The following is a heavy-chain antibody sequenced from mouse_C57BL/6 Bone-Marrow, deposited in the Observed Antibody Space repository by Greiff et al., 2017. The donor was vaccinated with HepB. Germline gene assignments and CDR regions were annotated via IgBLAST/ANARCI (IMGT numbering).Heavy chain of an antibody. CDR1: GFTFSDYY. J-gene: IGHJ2*01. CDR2: ISNGGGST. CDR3: ARRRGYYYGIDY. Sequence: EVKLVESGGGLVQPGGSLKLSCAASGFTFSDYYMYWVRQTPEKRLEWVAYISNGGGSTYYPDTVKGRFTISRDNAKNTLYLQMSRLKSEDTAMYYCARRRGYYYGIDYWGQGTTLTVSS. D-gene: IGHD1-1*01. V-gene: IGHV5-12*01.